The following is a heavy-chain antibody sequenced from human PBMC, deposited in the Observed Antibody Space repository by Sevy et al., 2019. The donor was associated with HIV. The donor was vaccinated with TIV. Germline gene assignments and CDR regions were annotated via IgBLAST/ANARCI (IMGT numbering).Heavy chain of an antibody. Sequence: SETLSLTYTVSGGSISSYYCSWIRQPPGKGLEWIGYINYSGRTNYNPSLKSRVTISIDTSKNQCSLMLTPVTAADTAVYYCARDPITVAPYFDYWSQGTLVTVSS. J-gene: IGHJ4*02. CDR1: GGSISSYY. V-gene: IGHV4-59*01. CDR2: INYSGRT. D-gene: IGHD6-19*01. CDR3: ARDPITVAPYFDY.